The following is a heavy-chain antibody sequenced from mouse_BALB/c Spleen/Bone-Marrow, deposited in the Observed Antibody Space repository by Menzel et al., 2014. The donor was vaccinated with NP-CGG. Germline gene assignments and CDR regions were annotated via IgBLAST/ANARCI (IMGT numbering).Heavy chain of an antibody. Sequence: LVESGAELVRPGSSVKISCKASGYAFSGYWMNWVKQRPGQGLEWIGQIYPGDGDTDYNGKFKGKATLTADKSSSTAYMQLSSLTSEDSAVYFCARGRISVDYWGQGTTLTVSS. J-gene: IGHJ2*01. CDR2: IYPGDGDT. CDR1: GYAFSGYW. V-gene: IGHV1-80*01. CDR3: ARGRISVDY. D-gene: IGHD6-1*01.